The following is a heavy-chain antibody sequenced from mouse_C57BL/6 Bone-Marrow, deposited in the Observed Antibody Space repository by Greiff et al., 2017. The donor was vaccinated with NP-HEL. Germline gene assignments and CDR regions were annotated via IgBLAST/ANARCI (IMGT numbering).Heavy chain of an antibody. CDR2: IDPENGDT. V-gene: IGHV14-4*01. Sequence: VQLQQSGAELVMPGASVKLSCTASGFNIKDDYMHWVKQRPEQGLEWIGWIDPENGDTEYASKFQGKATITADTSSNTAYLQLSSLTSEDTAVYYCTRYDGYDYWGQGTTLTVSS. J-gene: IGHJ2*01. D-gene: IGHD2-3*01. CDR3: TRYDGYDY. CDR1: GFNIKDDY.